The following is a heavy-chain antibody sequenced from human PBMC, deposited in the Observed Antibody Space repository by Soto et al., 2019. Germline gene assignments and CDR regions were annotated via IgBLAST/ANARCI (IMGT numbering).Heavy chain of an antibody. D-gene: IGHD3-22*01. J-gene: IGHJ4*02. CDR2: IYFTGTT. CDR1: NGSISNGDYY. V-gene: IGHV4-30-4*01. Sequence: SETLSLTCTVSNGSISNGDYYWIWVRQPPGKGLESIGYIYFTGTTYYNPSLQSRLSISVDRSKNQMSLRLTSVTAADTAVYYCARLYRSYYASSGYLDQWGQGTMVTVSS. CDR3: ARLYRSYYASSGYLDQ.